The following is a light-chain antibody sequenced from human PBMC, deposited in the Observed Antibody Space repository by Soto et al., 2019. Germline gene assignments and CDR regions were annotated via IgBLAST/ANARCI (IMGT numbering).Light chain of an antibody. CDR3: QVWDSSSDHYV. Sequence: QTVVTQPPSASGTPGQRVTISCSGSTSNIGINFVYWYQQLPGTAPKLLIYMNDQRPSGVPDRFSGSKSGTSASLAISGLRSEDEADYFCQVWDSSSDHYVFGTGTKLTVL. J-gene: IGLJ1*01. CDR2: MND. CDR1: TSNIGINF. V-gene: IGLV1-47*01.